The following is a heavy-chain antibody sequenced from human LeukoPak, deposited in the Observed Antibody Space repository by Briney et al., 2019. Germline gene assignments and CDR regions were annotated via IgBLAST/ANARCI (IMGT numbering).Heavy chain of an antibody. CDR2: INPNSGGT. CDR1: GYSFTNYN. CDR3: ASGGGYSYGRVFGMDV. Sequence: ASVKVSCKASGYSFTNYNINWVRQAPGQGLEWMGWINPNSGGTNYAQKFQGRVTMTRDTSISTAYMELSRLRSDDTAVYYCASGGGYSYGRVFGMDVWGQGTTVTVSS. D-gene: IGHD5-18*01. J-gene: IGHJ6*02. V-gene: IGHV1-2*02.